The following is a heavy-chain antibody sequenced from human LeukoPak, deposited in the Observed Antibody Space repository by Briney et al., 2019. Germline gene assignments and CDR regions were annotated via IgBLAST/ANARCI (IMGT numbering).Heavy chain of an antibody. D-gene: IGHD3-10*01. CDR2: IIPIVGTA. CDR1: GGTFSTYYA. J-gene: IGHJ6*02. CDR3: ARGITVVRGVIKGGMDV. Sequence: ASVNLSCKASGGTFSTYYAISWVRQAPGQGLEWMGRIIPIVGTANYAQKFQGRVTITADKSTATVYMELSNLRSGDTAVYYCARGITVVRGVIKGGMDVWGQGTTVTVSS. V-gene: IGHV1-69*04.